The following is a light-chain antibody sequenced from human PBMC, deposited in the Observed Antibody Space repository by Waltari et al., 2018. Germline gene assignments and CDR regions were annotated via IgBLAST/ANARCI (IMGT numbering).Light chain of an antibody. V-gene: IGKV3-20*01. J-gene: IGKJ2*01. Sequence: EIVLTQSPGPLSLSPGERVTLSCRASQSVRSTYLAWYQQKPGQAPRLLIYGASTRATGIPDRFSGSGSETDFTLTISRLEPEDFAVYYCQQYGTSPYTFGQGTKQEI. CDR1: QSVRSTY. CDR3: QQYGTSPYT. CDR2: GAS.